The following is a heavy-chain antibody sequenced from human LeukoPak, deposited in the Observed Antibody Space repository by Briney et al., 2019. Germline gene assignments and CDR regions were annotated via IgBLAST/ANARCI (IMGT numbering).Heavy chain of an antibody. CDR2: IYTSGST. CDR1: GGSISSYY. V-gene: IGHV4-4*07. CDR3: AXXXIVXVPAALGFAFHI. D-gene: IGHD2-2*01. J-gene: IGHJ3*02. Sequence: SETLSLTCTVSGGSISSYYWSWIRQPAGKGLEWIGRIYTSGSTNYNPSLKSRVTMSVDTSKNQFSLKLSSVTAADTAVYYCAXXXIVXVPAALGFAFHIWGQGTMVTVSS.